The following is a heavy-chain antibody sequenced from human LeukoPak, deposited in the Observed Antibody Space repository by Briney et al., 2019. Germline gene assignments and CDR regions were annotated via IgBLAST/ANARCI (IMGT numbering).Heavy chain of an antibody. Sequence: ASVKVSWKASGYTLTDYFLHWVRQAPGHGLKWVGWINPNSGATHYAQSFQARVTMTRDTCIGSGYMEMTGLESADTAVYYSARGRRILGGPENAGDFFDYWGQGSLVTVSS. J-gene: IGHJ4*01. CDR1: GYTLTDYF. D-gene: IGHD3-16*01. V-gene: IGHV1-2*02. CDR3: ARGRRILGGPENAGDFFDY. CDR2: INPNSGAT.